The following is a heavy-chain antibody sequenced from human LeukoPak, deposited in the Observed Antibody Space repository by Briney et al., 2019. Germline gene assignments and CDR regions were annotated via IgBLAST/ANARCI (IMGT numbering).Heavy chain of an antibody. CDR3: ARALSHYYDSSGYAS. J-gene: IGHJ5*02. D-gene: IGHD3-22*01. V-gene: IGHV1-24*01. CDR1: GYSLTELS. Sequence: ASVKVSCKVSGYSLTELSMHWVRQAPGKGLEWMGGFDPEDGETIYAQKFQGRVTITRDTSASTAYMELSSLRSEDTAVYYCARALSHYYDSSGYASWGQGTLVTVSS. CDR2: FDPEDGET.